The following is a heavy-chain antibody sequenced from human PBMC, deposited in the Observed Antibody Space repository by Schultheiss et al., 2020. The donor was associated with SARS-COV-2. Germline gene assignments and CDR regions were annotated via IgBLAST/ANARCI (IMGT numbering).Heavy chain of an antibody. CDR1: GFTVSSNY. J-gene: IGHJ4*02. D-gene: IGHD1-14*01. V-gene: IGHV3-21*05. CDR3: AKDTGGLGAAGTFDY. CDR2: ISSSGSYI. Sequence: GGSLRLSCAASGFTVSSNYMSWVRQAPGKGLEWVSYISSSGSYIYYADSVKGRFTISRDNSKNTLYLQMNSLRAEDTAVYYCAKDTGGLGAAGTFDYWGQGTLVTVSS.